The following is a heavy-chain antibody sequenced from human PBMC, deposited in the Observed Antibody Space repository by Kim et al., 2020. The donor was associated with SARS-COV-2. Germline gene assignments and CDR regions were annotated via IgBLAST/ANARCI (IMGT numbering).Heavy chain of an antibody. D-gene: IGHD3-22*01. J-gene: IGHJ4*02. CDR2: IYYSGST. Sequence: SETLSLTCTVSGGSISSSSYYWGWIRQPPGKGLEWIGSIYYSGSTYYNPSLKSRVTISVDTSKNQFSLKLSSVTAADTAVYYCARHAYYYDIEGPFDYWGQGTLVTVSS. CDR3: ARHAYYYDIEGPFDY. V-gene: IGHV4-39*07. CDR1: GGSISSSSYY.